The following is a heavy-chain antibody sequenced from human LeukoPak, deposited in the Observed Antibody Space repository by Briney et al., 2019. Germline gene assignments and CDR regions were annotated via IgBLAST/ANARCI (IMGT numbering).Heavy chain of an antibody. CDR1: GFTFSSYS. J-gene: IGHJ4*02. CDR2: ISSSSSTI. CDR3: ARPGRFGELLYDYFDY. V-gene: IGHV3-48*01. Sequence: GGSLRLSCAASGFTFSSYSMNWVRQAPGKGLEWVSYISSSSSTIYYADSVKGRFTISRDNAKNSLYLQMNSLRAGDTAVYYCARPGRFGELLYDYFDYWGQGTLVTVSS. D-gene: IGHD3-10*01.